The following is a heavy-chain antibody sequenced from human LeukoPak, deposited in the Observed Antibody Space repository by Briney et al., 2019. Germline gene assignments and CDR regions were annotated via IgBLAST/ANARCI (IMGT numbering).Heavy chain of an antibody. V-gene: IGHV3-7*04. CDR3: VRGDWYFES. J-gene: IGHJ4*02. CDR1: GFNCSDSR. Sequence: GGSLRLSCVTSGFNCSDSRMTWVRQAPGEGLQWVANVNRDGTEKHFLDSVEGRFTISRDNAKKSLYLQMSSLRPQDTAVYFCVRGDWYFESWGQGTLVTVSS. CDR2: VNRDGTEK. D-gene: IGHD2-21*01.